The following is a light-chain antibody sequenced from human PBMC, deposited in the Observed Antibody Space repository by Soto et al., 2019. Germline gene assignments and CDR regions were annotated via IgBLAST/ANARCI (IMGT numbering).Light chain of an antibody. V-gene: IGLV2-8*01. CDR1: SSDVGGYKY. CDR3: SSYAGSNIDYV. J-gene: IGLJ1*01. Sequence: QSALTQPPSASGSPGQSVTISCTGTSSDVGGYKYVSWYQQHPGKVPKLMIYEVSKRPSGVPDRFSGSKSGNTASLTVSGLQAEDEADYYCSSYAGSNIDYVFGTGTKVTV. CDR2: EVS.